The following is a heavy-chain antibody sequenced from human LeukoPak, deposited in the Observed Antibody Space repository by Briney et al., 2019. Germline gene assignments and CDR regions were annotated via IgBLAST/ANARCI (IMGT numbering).Heavy chain of an antibody. CDR1: GGSFSGYY. D-gene: IGHD3-10*01. CDR3: ARAAPMVRGVPLDY. Sequence: PSETLSLNCAVYGGSFSGYYWSWIRQPPGKGLEWIGEINHSGSTNYNPSLKSRVTISVDTSKNQFSLKLSSVTAADTAVCYCARAAPMVRGVPLDYWGQGTLVTVSS. J-gene: IGHJ4*02. CDR2: INHSGST. V-gene: IGHV4-34*01.